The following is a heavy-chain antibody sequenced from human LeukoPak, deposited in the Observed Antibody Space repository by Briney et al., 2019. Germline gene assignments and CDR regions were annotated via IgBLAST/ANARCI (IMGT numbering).Heavy chain of an antibody. D-gene: IGHD4-17*01. Sequence: GGSLRLSCAASGFRFSSYGMHWVRQAPGKGLEWVAFIRFDGDIKYYGEAVEGRFTISRNNAENKVFLQMNNLRAEDTAVYFCARSVSYMDVWGQGTTVTVSS. V-gene: IGHV3-33*08. CDR2: IRFDGDIK. J-gene: IGHJ6*03. CDR1: GFRFSSYG. CDR3: ARSVSYMDV.